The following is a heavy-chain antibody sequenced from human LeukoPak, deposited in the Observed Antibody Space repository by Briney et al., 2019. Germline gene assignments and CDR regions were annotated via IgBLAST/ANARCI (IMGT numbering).Heavy chain of an antibody. CDR3: ARQRVMGATRGNFDY. D-gene: IGHD1-26*01. CDR1: GSSFTSYW. Sequence: GESLKISCKGSGSSFTSYWITWVRQMPGKGLEWMGRIDPTDSYTNYSPSFQGQVTISADKSISTAYLQWSSLKASDTAMYYCARQRVMGATRGNFDYWGQGTLVTVSS. J-gene: IGHJ4*02. V-gene: IGHV5-10-1*04. CDR2: IDPTDSYT.